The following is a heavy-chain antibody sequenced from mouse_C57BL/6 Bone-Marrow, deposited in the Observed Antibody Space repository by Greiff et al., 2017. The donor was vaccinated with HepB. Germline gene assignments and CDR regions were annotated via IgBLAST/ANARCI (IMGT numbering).Heavy chain of an antibody. CDR2: IDPNSGGT. D-gene: IGHD2-5*01. CDR1: GYTFTSYW. CDR3: ARAYYSNHPFAY. Sequence: QVQLQQPGAELVKPGASVKLSCKASGYTFTSYWMHWVKQRPGRGLEWIGRIDPNSGGTKYNEKFKSKATLTVDKPSSTAYMQLSSLTSEDSAVYYCARAYYSNHPFAYWGQGTLVTVSA. J-gene: IGHJ3*01. V-gene: IGHV1-72*01.